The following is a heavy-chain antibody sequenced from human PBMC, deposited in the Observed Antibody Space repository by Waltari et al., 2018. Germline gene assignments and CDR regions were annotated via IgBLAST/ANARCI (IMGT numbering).Heavy chain of an antibody. V-gene: IGHV1-18*01. CDR3: VKDLNIVTEYWKMPFDS. CDR1: GYNFGSHG. J-gene: IGHJ5*01. D-gene: IGHD3-9*01. CDR2: VRGYNSQP. Sequence: VQLEQSGAEVKRPGAAVKISCTTSGYNFGSHGISWLRQAPGQGPEWMGWVRGYNSQPSYAKTCQGRLAFSTDASTKTAYMNLWRLRSDDTAIYYCVKDLNIVTEYWKMPFDSWGQGTQVTVSS.